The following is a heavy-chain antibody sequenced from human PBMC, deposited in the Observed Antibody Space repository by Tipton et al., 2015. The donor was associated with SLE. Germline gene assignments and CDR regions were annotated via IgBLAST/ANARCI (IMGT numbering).Heavy chain of an antibody. CDR1: GFTFSRYA. D-gene: IGHD1/OR15-1a*01. J-gene: IGHJ4*02. Sequence: SLRLSCATSGFTFSRYALRWVRRAPGKGLEWVSALSGGGGSTYYADFVKGRFSISIDKSKKTLFLQMNSLRVDDTATYYCAKFEKTTDFYLDSWGQGTLVSVSS. CDR3: AKFEKTTDFYLDS. V-gene: IGHV3-23*01. CDR2: LSGGGGST.